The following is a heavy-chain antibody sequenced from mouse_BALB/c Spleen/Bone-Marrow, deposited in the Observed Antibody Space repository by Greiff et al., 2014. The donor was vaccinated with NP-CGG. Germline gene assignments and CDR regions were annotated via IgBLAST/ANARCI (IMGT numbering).Heavy chain of an antibody. CDR2: IYPGNSDT. D-gene: IGHD1-1*01. Sequence: VQLQQSGTGLARPGASLEMSCTASGSSFTNYWMHWVKQRPGQGLEWICAIYPGNSDTSYNQKFKGKAKLTAVTSASTAYMELSSLTNEDSAVYYGTRFGSTYDWYFDVWGAGTAVTVST. V-gene: IGHV1-5*01. CDR3: TRFGSTYDWYFDV. CDR1: GSSFTNYW. J-gene: IGHJ1*01.